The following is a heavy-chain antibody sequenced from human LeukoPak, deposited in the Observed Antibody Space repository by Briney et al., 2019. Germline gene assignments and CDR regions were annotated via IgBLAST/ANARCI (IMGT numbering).Heavy chain of an antibody. CDR3: ARSGRTFGGIIATDY. CDR1: GGTFSSYA. CDR2: ISTYNGNT. Sequence: ASVKVSCKASGGTFSSYAISWVRQAPGQGPEWMGWISTYNGNTKYAQKLQGRVTMTTDTPTSTAYMELRSLRSDDTAVYYCARSGRTFGGIIATDYWGQGTLVTVSS. J-gene: IGHJ4*02. V-gene: IGHV1-18*01. D-gene: IGHD3-16*02.